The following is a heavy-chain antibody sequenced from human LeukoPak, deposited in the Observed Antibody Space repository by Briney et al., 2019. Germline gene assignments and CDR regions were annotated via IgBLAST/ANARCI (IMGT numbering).Heavy chain of an antibody. J-gene: IGHJ3*02. V-gene: IGHV4-59*01. CDR3: ARGGSGAFDI. CDR2: IYYSGST. CDR1: GGSISSYY. Sequence: SETLSLTCTVSGGSISSYYWSRIRQPPGKGLEWIGYIYYSGSTNYNPSLKSRVTISVDTSKNQFSLKLSSVTAADTAVYYCARGGSGAFDIWGQGTMVTVSS.